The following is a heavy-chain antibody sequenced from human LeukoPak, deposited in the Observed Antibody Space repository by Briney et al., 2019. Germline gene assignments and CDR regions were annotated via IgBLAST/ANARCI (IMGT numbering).Heavy chain of an antibody. CDR3: ARGRGYSYGPPGY. CDR1: GGSFSGYY. V-gene: IGHV4-59*01. D-gene: IGHD5-18*01. Sequence: PSETLSLTCAVYGGSFSGYYWSWIRQPPGKGLEWIGYIYYSGSTNYNPSLKSRVTISVDTSKNQFSLKLSSVTAADTAVYYCARGRGYSYGPPGYWGQGTLVTVSS. CDR2: IYYSGST. J-gene: IGHJ4*02.